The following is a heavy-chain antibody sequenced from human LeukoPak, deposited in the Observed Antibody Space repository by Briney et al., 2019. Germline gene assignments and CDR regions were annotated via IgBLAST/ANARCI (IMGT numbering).Heavy chain of an antibody. V-gene: IGHV3-23*01. Sequence: GGSLRLSCAASGFPFSSYAMSWVRQAPGKGLEWVSGISVSGDSTYYADSVKGRFTISRDNSKNTLYLQMNSLRAEDTAVYYCAKDRTNVVTDSDYWGQGTLVTVSS. CDR2: ISVSGDST. CDR1: GFPFSSYA. CDR3: AKDRTNVVTDSDY. J-gene: IGHJ4*02. D-gene: IGHD2-8*01.